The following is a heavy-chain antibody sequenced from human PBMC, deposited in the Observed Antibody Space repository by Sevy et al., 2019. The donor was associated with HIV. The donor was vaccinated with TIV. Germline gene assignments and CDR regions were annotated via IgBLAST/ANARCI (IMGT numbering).Heavy chain of an antibody. J-gene: IGHJ4*02. CDR2: INEDGSEK. D-gene: IGHD2-21*01. CDR1: GFTFTRYW. CDR3: ARVVAAGDF. V-gene: IGHV3-7*01. Sequence: GGSLRLSCAASGFTFTRYWMSWVRQAPGKGLEWVANINEDGSEKYYVDSVKGRFTISRDNARKSLHLQMNSLRAEDTAIYLCARVVAAGDFWGQGTLVTVS.